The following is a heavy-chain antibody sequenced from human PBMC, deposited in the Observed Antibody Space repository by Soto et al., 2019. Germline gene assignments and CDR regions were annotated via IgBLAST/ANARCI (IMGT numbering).Heavy chain of an antibody. V-gene: IGHV1-46*01. Sequence: ASVKVSCKASGYTFTSYYMHWVRQAPGQGLEWMGFINPSGGITTYAQKFQARVTMTSDTSTSTVYMELRTLKSEDTAVYYCARRSIFTWSDAFDIWGQGAMVTVSS. D-gene: IGHD3-3*01. CDR3: ARRSIFTWSDAFDI. CDR1: GYTFTSYY. J-gene: IGHJ3*02. CDR2: INPSGGIT.